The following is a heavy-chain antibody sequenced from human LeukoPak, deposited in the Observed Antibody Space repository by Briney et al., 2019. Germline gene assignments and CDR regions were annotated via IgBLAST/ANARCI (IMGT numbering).Heavy chain of an antibody. CDR3: AKEPLVSKGADY. J-gene: IGHJ4*02. CDR1: GFTFSSYS. V-gene: IGHV3-21*01. D-gene: IGHD4-11*01. CDR2: ISSSSSYI. Sequence: GGSLRLSCAASGFTFSSYSMNWVRQAPGKGLEWVSSISSSSSYIYYADSVKGRFTISRDNAKNSLYLQMNSLRAEDTAVYYCAKEPLVSKGADYWGQGTLVTVSS.